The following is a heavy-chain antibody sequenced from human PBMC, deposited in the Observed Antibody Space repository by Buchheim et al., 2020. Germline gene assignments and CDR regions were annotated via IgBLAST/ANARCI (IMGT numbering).Heavy chain of an antibody. CDR1: GDSINSGSYY. D-gene: IGHD3-10*01. J-gene: IGHJ3*02. V-gene: IGHV4-39*01. CDR3: ARHGDGGLYYGSGTYRNAFDI. Sequence: QLQLQESGPGLVKPSETLSLTCTVSGDSINSGSYYWGWIRQPPGKGLEWIATIYHTGSSYYSASLKSRVTISVHTSRNQFSLKLSSVTAADTAVYYCARHGDGGLYYGSGTYRNAFDIWGQGT. CDR2: IYHTGSS.